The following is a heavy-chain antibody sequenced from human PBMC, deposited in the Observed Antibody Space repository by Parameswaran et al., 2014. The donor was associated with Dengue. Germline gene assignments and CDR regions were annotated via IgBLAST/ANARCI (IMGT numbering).Heavy chain of an antibody. CDR2: IIPIFGTA. Sequence: WVRQAPGQGLEWMGGIIPIFGTANYAQKFQGRVTITADESTSTAYMELSSLRSEDTAVYYCANECSSTSCHKEFDYWGQGTLVTVSS. V-gene: IGHV1-69*01. J-gene: IGHJ4*02. D-gene: IGHD2-2*02. CDR3: ANECSSTSCHKEFDY.